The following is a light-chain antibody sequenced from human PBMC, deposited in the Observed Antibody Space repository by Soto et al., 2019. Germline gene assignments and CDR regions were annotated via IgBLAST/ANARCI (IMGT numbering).Light chain of an antibody. CDR2: DVS. J-gene: IGKJ4*01. CDR1: QSVSSSY. CDR3: QQYGRSPGVA. V-gene: IGKV3-20*01. Sequence: EIVLTQSPGTLSLSPGEIATLSCRASQSVSSSYLAWYQQKAGQAPRLLLYDVSIRATGIPDRFSGSASGTDCTITISRLEPENSAVYYGQQYGRSPGVAFGGGAKVEIK.